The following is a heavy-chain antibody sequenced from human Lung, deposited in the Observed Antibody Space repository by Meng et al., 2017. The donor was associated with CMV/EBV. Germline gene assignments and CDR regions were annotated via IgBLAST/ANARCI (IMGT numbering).Heavy chain of an antibody. CDR2: IGTVGDT. CDR3: ARARSPTHFDY. CDR1: GFTFSTYD. V-gene: IGHV3-13*01. J-gene: IGHJ4*02. Sequence: GESXMISCTASGFTFSTYDFHWVRQPTGKVLGWVSSIGTVGDTYSIGSVKGRFIISREDAKNSVYLQMNGLRDGDTGLYYCARARSPTHFDYWGQGALVTVSS.